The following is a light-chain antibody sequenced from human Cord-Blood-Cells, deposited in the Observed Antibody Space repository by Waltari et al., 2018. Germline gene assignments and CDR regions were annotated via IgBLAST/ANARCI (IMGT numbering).Light chain of an antibody. CDR1: SSDVGGYTY. CDR3: SSYAGSNNLV. CDR2: EVS. Sequence: QSALPQPPSASGSPGQSVTIPCTRTSSDVGGYTYVSWYQQHPGKAPKLMIDEVSKRPSGVPDRFSGSKSGNTASLTVSGLQAEDEADYYCSSYAGSNNLVFGGGTKLTVL. J-gene: IGLJ3*02. V-gene: IGLV2-8*01.